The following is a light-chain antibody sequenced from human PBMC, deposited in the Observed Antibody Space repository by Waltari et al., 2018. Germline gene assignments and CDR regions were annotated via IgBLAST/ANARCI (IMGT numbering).Light chain of an antibody. CDR1: KSVSSSY. V-gene: IGKV3-20*01. J-gene: IGKJ1*01. CDR2: GAS. Sequence: IVLTQSPGPLTLSPGERATLSCRASKSVSSSYVAWYQQKPGQAPRLLIYGASSRATGIPDRFSGSGSGTDFTLTISRLEPEDFAGYYCQQYGSSPLCTFGQGTKVEIK. CDR3: QQYGSSPLCT.